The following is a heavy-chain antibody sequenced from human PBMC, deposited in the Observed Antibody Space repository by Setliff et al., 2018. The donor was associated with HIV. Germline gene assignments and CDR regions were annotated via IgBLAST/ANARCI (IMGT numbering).Heavy chain of an antibody. V-gene: IGHV2-70*04. J-gene: IGHJ3*02. CDR1: GFSLSTSGMR. Sequence: SGPTLVNPTQTLTLTCTFSGFSLSTSGMRVTWIRQPPGKALEWLARIDWDDDKFYSTSLKTRLTISKDTSKNQVVLTVTNMDPVDTATYYCARGPYGPPDAFDIWGQGTMVTVSS. CDR2: IDWDDDK. CDR3: ARGPYGPPDAFDI. D-gene: IGHD3-10*01.